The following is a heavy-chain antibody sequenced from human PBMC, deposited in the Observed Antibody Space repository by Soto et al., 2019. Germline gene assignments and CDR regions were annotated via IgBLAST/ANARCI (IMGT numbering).Heavy chain of an antibody. Sequence: QVQLVQSGAEVKKPGASVKVSCKASGYSFASYGISWVRQGPGQGLEWVGWISAHNGNTEYAQKFRGRVTMTTETSTSTAYMELRSLTSDDTAIYYCARDTMVTSKWFDPWGQGTLVTVSS. V-gene: IGHV1-18*01. J-gene: IGHJ5*02. D-gene: IGHD2-21*02. CDR3: ARDTMVTSKWFDP. CDR1: GYSFASYG. CDR2: ISAHNGNT.